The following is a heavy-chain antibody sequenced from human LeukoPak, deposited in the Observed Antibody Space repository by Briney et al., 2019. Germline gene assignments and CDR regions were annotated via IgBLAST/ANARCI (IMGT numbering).Heavy chain of an antibody. Sequence: SETLSLTCTVSGDSISSSSYYWGWIRQPPGKGLEWIGSIHYSGSTYYNPSLKSRVSISIDTSKNQFSLNLSSVTAADTAVYYCARRAVGTFDYWGQGTLVTVSS. D-gene: IGHD6-13*01. CDR2: IHYSGST. V-gene: IGHV4-39*01. CDR3: ARRAVGTFDY. J-gene: IGHJ4*02. CDR1: GDSISSSSYY.